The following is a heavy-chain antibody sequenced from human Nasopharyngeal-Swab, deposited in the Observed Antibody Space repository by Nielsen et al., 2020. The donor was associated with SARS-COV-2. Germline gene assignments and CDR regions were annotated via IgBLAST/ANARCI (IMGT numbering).Heavy chain of an antibody. D-gene: IGHD5-12*01. CDR3: ARVSGYELNWFDP. J-gene: IGHJ5*02. CDR2: IYYSGST. V-gene: IGHV4-59*01. Sequence: SETLSLTCTVSGGSISSYYWSWIRQPPGKGLEWIGYIYYSGSTNYNPSLKSRVTISVDTSKNQFSLKLSSVTAADTAVYYCARVSGYELNWFDPWGQGTLVTVPS. CDR1: GGSISSYY.